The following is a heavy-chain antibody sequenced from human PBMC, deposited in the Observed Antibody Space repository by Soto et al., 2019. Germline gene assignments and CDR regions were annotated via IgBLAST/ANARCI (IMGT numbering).Heavy chain of an antibody. V-gene: IGHV1-69*06. CDR3: ASLRITIFGVVIPDNWFDP. CDR1: GGTFSSYA. CDR2: IIPIFGTA. J-gene: IGHJ5*02. D-gene: IGHD3-3*01. Sequence: QVQLVQSGAEVKKPGSSVKVSCKASGGTFSSYAISWVRQAPGQGLEWMGGIIPIFGTANYAQKFQGRVTITADKSTSTAYMELSSLRSEDTAVYYCASLRITIFGVVIPDNWFDPWGQGTLVTVSS.